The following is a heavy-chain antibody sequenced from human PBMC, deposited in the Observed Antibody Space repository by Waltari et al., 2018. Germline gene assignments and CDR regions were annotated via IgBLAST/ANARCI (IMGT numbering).Heavy chain of an antibody. CDR2: IWYDGSNK. D-gene: IGHD3-10*01. J-gene: IGHJ4*02. CDR1: GVTFSSYG. Sequence: QVQLVESGGGVVQPGRTLSLSCAASGVTFSSYGMHWVRQAPGKGLEWVAVIWYDGSNKYYADSVKGRFTISRDNSKNTLYLQMNSLRAEDTAMYYCAKERTGGFDYWGQGTLVTVSS. CDR3: AKERTGGFDY. V-gene: IGHV3-30*18.